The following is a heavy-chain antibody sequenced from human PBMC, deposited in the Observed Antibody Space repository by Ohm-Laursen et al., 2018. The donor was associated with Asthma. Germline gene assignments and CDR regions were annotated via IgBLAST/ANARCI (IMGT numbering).Heavy chain of an antibody. D-gene: IGHD1-26*01. CDR1: GYTFSRYS. J-gene: IGHJ1*01. CDR2: ISTASTFI. V-gene: IGHV3-21*01. CDR3: ARIGPEWELPGREYSLHH. Sequence: SLRLSCAAPGYTFSRYSIHWVRQFPGKGLERVASISTASTFIYYADSVRGRFTTSRDNAKNSVYLQMNSLRAEDTALYYCARIGPEWELPGREYSLHHWGEGTLVTVSS.